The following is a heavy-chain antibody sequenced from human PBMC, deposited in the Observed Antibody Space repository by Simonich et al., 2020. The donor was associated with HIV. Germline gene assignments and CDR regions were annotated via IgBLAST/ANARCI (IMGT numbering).Heavy chain of an antibody. J-gene: IGHJ1*01. D-gene: IGHD6-13*01. Sequence: QVQLQQWGAGLLKPSETLSLTCAVYGGSFSGYYWSWILQPPGKGLEGIGEINHSGSTNYNPSHKSRVTISVDTSKNQFSLKLSSVTAADTAVYYCARLTAGGLGEYFQHWGQGTLVTVSS. CDR2: INHSGST. CDR3: ARLTAGGLGEYFQH. CDR1: GGSFSGYY. V-gene: IGHV4-34*01.